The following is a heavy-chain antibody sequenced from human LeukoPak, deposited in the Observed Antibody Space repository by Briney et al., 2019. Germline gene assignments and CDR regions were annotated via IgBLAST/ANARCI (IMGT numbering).Heavy chain of an antibody. V-gene: IGHV4-30-4*01. Sequence: SQTLSLTCSVSGGSVSSGDYHWSWIRQPPGKGLEWIGFIQSSNTKYNPSLKSRAIISADTSKNHFSLKLTSVTASDTAVYYCALYYAGRGGQGHWGEGTQVIVSS. D-gene: IGHD3-3*01. CDR2: IQSSNT. CDR1: GGSVSSGDYH. J-gene: IGHJ4*02. CDR3: ALYYAGRGGQGH.